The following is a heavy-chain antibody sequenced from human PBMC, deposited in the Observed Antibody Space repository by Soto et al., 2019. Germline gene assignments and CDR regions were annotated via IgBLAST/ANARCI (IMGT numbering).Heavy chain of an antibody. Sequence: ASVKVSCKASGGTFSSYTISWVRQAPGQGLEWMGRIIPILGIANYAQKFQGRVTITADKSTSTAYMELSSLRSEDTAVYYCAGGYCSGGSCPRYYYYYYMDVWGKGTTVTVSS. J-gene: IGHJ6*03. V-gene: IGHV1-69*02. CDR3: AGGYCSGGSCPRYYYYYYMDV. CDR1: GGTFSSYT. D-gene: IGHD2-15*01. CDR2: IIPILGIA.